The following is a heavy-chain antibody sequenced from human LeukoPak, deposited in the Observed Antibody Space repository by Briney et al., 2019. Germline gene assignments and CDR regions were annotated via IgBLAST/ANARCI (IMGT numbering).Heavy chain of an antibody. D-gene: IGHD3-22*01. V-gene: IGHV3-21*01. Sequence: PGGSLRLSCAASGFTFSSYSMNWVRQAPGKGLEWVSSISSSSSYIYYADSVKGRFTISRDNAKNSLYLQMNSLRAEDTAVYYCARVAYDSSGMPNCDYWGQGTLVTVSS. CDR2: ISSSSSYI. CDR3: ARVAYDSSGMPNCDY. CDR1: GFTFSSYS. J-gene: IGHJ4*02.